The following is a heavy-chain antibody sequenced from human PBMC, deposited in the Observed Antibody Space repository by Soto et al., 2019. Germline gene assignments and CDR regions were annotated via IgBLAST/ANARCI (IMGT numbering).Heavy chain of an antibody. CDR3: ARVLGAFSNYFDY. J-gene: IGHJ4*02. CDR2: MSYDGSKA. D-gene: IGHD3-3*02. CDR1: GFTFSSSA. Sequence: QVQLVESGGGVVQPGRTLRLSCAASGFTFSSSAMAWVRQAPGKGREWVSFMSYDGSKAFYADSVRGRFTVSRDNSKNTLYLQMNGLRSEDTALYYCARVLGAFSNYFDYWGQGTPVTVSS. V-gene: IGHV3-30*04.